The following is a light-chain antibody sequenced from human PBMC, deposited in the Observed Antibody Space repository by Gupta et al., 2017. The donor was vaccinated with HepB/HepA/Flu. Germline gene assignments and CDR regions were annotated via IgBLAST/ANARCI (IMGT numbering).Light chain of an antibody. CDR3: TQTLQSPST. CDR2: LDS. J-gene: IGKJ2*02. CDR1: QSLVKSNGYNY. V-gene: IGKV2-28*01. Sequence: DIVMTQSTLSLHVTPGESASISCRSSQSLVKSNGYNYLDWYLQKPGQAPQLLIYLDSKRAYGVSDRFSGSGSGTDFTLKISRGEADDVGVYYCTQTLQSPSTFGQGTKLEIK.